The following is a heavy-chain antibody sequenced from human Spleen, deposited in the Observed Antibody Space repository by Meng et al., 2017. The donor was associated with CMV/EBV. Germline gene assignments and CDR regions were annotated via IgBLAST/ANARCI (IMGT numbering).Heavy chain of an antibody. CDR2: IYYSGST. Sequence: LRLSCAVYGGSFSGDYWSWIRQPPGKGLEWIGYIYYSGSTYYNPSLKSRVTISVDTSKNQFSLKLSSVTAADTAVYYCARDHQTTGSWRRAFDPWGQGTLVTVSS. J-gene: IGHJ5*02. V-gene: IGHV4-34*09. D-gene: IGHD1-1*01. CDR1: GGSFSGDY. CDR3: ARDHQTTGSWRRAFDP.